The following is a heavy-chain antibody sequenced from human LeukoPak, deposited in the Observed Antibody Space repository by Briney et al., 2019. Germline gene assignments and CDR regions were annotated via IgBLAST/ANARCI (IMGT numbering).Heavy chain of an antibody. V-gene: IGHV4-61*02. J-gene: IGHJ4*02. D-gene: IGHD2-15*01. Sequence: KPSETLSLTCTVSGGSISSGSYYWSWIRQPAGKGLEWIGRIYTSGSTNYNPSLKSRVTMSVDTSKNQFSLKLSSVTAADTAVYYCAREVVIAATYDYWGQGTLVTVSS. CDR3: AREVVIAATYDY. CDR2: IYTSGST. CDR1: GGSISSGSYY.